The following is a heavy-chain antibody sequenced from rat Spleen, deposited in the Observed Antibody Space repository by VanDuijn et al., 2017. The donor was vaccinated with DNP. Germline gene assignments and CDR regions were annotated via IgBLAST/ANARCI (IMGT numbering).Heavy chain of an antibody. V-gene: IGHV3-3*01. CDR2: INSAGST. CDR1: GYSITRSYR. J-gene: IGHJ2*01. Sequence: EVQLQESGPGLVKPSQSLSLTCSVTGYSITRSYRWNWIRKFPGNKLEWMGYINSAGSTNYNPSLKSRISITRDTSKNQFFLQVNSVITEYTATYYCARLGTQGFTYWGQGVMVTVSS. D-gene: IGHD1-5*01. CDR3: ARLGTQGFTY.